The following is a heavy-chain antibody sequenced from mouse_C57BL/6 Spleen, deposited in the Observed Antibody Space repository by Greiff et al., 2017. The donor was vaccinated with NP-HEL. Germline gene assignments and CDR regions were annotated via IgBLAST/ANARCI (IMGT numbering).Heavy chain of an antibody. J-gene: IGHJ4*01. CDR3: TAYYGSGLYAMDY. Sequence: EVQLQQSGGGLVQPGGSMKLSCVASGFTFSNYWMNWVRQSPEKGLEWVAQIRLKSDNYATHYAESVKGRFTISRDDSKSSVYLQMNNLRAEDTGIYYCTAYYGSGLYAMDYWGQGTSVTVSS. D-gene: IGHD1-1*01. CDR1: GFTFSNYW. V-gene: IGHV6-3*01. CDR2: IRLKSDNYAT.